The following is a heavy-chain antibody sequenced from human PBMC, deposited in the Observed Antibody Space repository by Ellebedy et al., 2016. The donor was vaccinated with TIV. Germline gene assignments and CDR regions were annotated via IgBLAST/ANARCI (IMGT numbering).Heavy chain of an antibody. Sequence: GESLKISCAASGFTFSSYSMNWVRQAPGKGLEWVSTISGGGGSTYYADSVKGRFTISRDNDKNTVSLQMNSLRVEDTAVYYCAKDRGAVAGTGSGYWGQGTLVTVSS. CDR1: GFTFSSYS. CDR3: AKDRGAVAGTGSGY. D-gene: IGHD6-19*01. J-gene: IGHJ4*02. CDR2: ISGGGGST. V-gene: IGHV3-23*01.